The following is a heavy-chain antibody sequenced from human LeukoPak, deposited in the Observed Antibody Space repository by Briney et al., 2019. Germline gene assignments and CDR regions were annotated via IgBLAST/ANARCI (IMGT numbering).Heavy chain of an antibody. Sequence: ASVKVSCKVSVYTATELSMHWVRQSPGKGREWMGGFHPEDGETIYAQKFQGRVTMTEDTSTDTAYMELSSLRSEDTAVYYCARVAPRRVITMVRGVIRKGWFDPWGQGTLVTVSS. J-gene: IGHJ5*02. D-gene: IGHD3-10*01. CDR2: FHPEDGET. CDR3: ARVAPRRVITMVRGVIRKGWFDP. V-gene: IGHV1-24*01. CDR1: VYTATELS.